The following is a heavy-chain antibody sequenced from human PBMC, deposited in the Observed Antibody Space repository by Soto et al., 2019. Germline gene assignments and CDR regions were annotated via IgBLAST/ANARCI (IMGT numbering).Heavy chain of an antibody. Sequence: SGGSLRLSCAASGLTVSNAYMAWVRQAPGMGLEWVSVIYDNGTTYYADSVKGRFTISRDTSTNTLSLQMDSLRAEDTAVYYCVRPLPSGRNYGLDVWGQGTTVTVSS. CDR2: IYDNGTT. J-gene: IGHJ6*02. D-gene: IGHD3-10*01. CDR3: VRPLPSGRNYGLDV. CDR1: GLTVSNAY. V-gene: IGHV3-53*01.